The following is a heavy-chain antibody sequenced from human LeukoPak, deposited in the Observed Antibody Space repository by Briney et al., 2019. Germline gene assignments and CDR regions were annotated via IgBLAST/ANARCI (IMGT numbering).Heavy chain of an antibody. J-gene: IGHJ6*02. CDR2: INSDGSST. V-gene: IGHV3-74*01. D-gene: IGHD2-15*01. Sequence: GGSLRLSCAASGFTFSSYWMHWVRQAPGKGLVWVSRINSDGSSTSYADSVKGRFTISRDNAKNTLYLQMNSLRAEDTAVYYCARDREDKRFLYYYGMDVWGQGTTVTVSS. CDR1: GFTFSSYW. CDR3: ARDREDKRFLYYYGMDV.